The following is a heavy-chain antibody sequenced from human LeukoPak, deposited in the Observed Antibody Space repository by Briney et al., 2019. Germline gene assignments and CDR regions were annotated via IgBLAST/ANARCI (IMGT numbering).Heavy chain of an antibody. V-gene: IGHV3-74*01. D-gene: IGHD4/OR15-4a*01. CDR2: INSDGSST. J-gene: IGHJ4*02. CDR3: ARRAGAYSHPYDY. CDR1: GFTFSRYW. Sequence: GGSLRLSCVASGFTFSRYWVHWVRQAPGKGLAWVSGINSDGSSTYYADSVKGRFTISRDNSKNTLYLQMNSLRAEDTAVYYCARRAGAYSHPYDYWGQGTLVTVSS.